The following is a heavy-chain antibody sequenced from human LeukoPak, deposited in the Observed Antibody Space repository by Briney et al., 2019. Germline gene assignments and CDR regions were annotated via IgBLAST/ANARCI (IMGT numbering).Heavy chain of an antibody. Sequence: GGSLRLSCAASGFTFSSYAMHWVRQAPGKGLKWVAVISYDGSNKYYADSVKGRFTISRDNSKNTLYLQMNSLRAEDTAVYYCARDLEMASYYFDYWGQGTLVTVSS. CDR1: GFTFSSYA. CDR3: ARDLEMASYYFDY. CDR2: ISYDGSNK. V-gene: IGHV3-30-3*01. D-gene: IGHD5-24*01. J-gene: IGHJ4*02.